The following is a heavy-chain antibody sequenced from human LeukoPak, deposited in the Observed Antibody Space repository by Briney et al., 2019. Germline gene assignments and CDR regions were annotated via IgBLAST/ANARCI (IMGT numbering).Heavy chain of an antibody. D-gene: IGHD3-22*01. CDR2: IYYSGST. CDR1: GGSISSYY. CDR3: ARSFDSRGYFYYGMDV. J-gene: IGHJ6*02. V-gene: IGHV4-59*01. Sequence: SETLPLICTVSGGSISSYYGSWIRQPPGKGLEWIGYIYYSGSTGYNPSLMSRVTISVDTSKNQFSLKLTSVTAADTAVYYCARSFDSRGYFYYGMDVWGQGTTVTVSS.